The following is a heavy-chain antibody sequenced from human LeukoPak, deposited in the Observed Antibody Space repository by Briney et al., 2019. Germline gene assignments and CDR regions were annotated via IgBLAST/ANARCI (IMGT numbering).Heavy chain of an antibody. Sequence: SETLSLTWAVDGGSFSGYYWGWIRPPPGKGLEWIGEINHSGSTNYNPSLKSRVTISVDTSKNQFSLKLSSVTAADTAVYYCARLIAYNWNYDKYFDYWGQGTLVTVSS. CDR2: INHSGST. CDR3: ARLIAYNWNYDKYFDY. V-gene: IGHV4-34*01. CDR1: GGSFSGYY. D-gene: IGHD1-7*01. J-gene: IGHJ4*02.